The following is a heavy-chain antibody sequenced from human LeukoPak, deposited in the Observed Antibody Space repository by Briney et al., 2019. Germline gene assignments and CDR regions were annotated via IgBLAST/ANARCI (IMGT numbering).Heavy chain of an antibody. Sequence: ASVKVSCKVSGYSLIDLSMHWVRQAPGTGLEWMGGFDPEDDETIYAQKFQGRVTMTEDTSTDIVYMELSSLRSEDTAVYYCATLSRQDAFDIWGQGTMVTVSS. CDR3: ATLSRQDAFDI. V-gene: IGHV1-24*01. J-gene: IGHJ3*02. CDR2: FDPEDDET. CDR1: GYSLIDLS.